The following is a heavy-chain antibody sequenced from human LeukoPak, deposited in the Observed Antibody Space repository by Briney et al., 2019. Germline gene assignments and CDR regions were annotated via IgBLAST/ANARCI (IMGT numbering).Heavy chain of an antibody. D-gene: IGHD3-22*01. CDR3: ARENPSGYYNRPIDY. CDR1: GASISSYY. Sequence: SETLSLICTVSGASISSYYWSWIRQPPGKGLEWIGDVYYSGSIKYNPSLKSRVTMSVDTSKNQFSLKLSSVTAADTAIYYCARENPSGYYNRPIDYWGQGTLVTVSS. CDR2: VYYSGSI. J-gene: IGHJ4*02. V-gene: IGHV4-59*01.